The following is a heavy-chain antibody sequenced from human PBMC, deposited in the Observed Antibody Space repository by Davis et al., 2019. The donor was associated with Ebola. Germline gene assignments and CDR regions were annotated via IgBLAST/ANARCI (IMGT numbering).Heavy chain of an antibody. D-gene: IGHD4-17*01. CDR1: GFTFSSYW. CDR2: INSHGTVT. CDR3: ARGLDYGEL. Sequence: GESLKISCAASGFTFSSYWMHWVRQAPEKGLVWVSRINSHGTVTNFADSVKGRFSISRDNAKNTLHLQMSSLRAADTAVYYCARGLDYGELWGQGTLVTVSS. V-gene: IGHV3-74*01. J-gene: IGHJ4*02.